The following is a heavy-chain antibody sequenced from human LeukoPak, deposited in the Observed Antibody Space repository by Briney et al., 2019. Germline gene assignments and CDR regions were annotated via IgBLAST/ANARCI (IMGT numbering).Heavy chain of an antibody. V-gene: IGHV3-21*01. CDR3: APAASYYDFWSGYS. Sequence: GGSLRLSCAASGFTFSSYSMNWVRQAPGKGLEWVSSISSSSSYIYYADSVKGRFTISRDNTKNSLYLQMNSLRAEDTAVYYCAPAASYYDFWSGYSWGQGTLVTVSS. CDR2: ISSSSSYI. CDR1: GFTFSSYS. D-gene: IGHD3-3*01. J-gene: IGHJ5*02.